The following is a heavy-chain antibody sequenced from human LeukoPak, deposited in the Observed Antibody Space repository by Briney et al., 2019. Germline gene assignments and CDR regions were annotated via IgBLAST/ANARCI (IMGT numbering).Heavy chain of an antibody. V-gene: IGHV3-23*01. J-gene: IGHJ5*02. CDR2: ISGSGGST. CDR1: GFTFSSYA. D-gene: IGHD2-15*01. Sequence: GGSLRLSCAASGFTFSSYAMSWVRQAPGKGLEWVSAISGSGGSTYYADSVKGRFTISRDNAKNSLYLQMNSLRAEDTAVYYCARAGYCSGGSCPTEYNWFDPWGQGTLVTVSS. CDR3: ARAGYCSGGSCPTEYNWFDP.